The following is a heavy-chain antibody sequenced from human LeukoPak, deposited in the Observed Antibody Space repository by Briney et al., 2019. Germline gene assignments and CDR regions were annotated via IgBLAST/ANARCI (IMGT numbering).Heavy chain of an antibody. CDR1: GFTLRNYW. D-gene: IGHD2-21*02. CDR3: ARGGDYWEAAFDI. J-gene: IGHJ3*02. V-gene: IGHV3-74*01. CDR2: INGDGTSA. Sequence: PGGSLRLSCAASGFTLRNYWMHWVRQTPGKGLLWVSRINGDGTSATYAGSVKGRFTIARDNAKNPTYLQMNSLRAQDTAVYYCARGGDYWEAAFDIWGQGTMVTVSS.